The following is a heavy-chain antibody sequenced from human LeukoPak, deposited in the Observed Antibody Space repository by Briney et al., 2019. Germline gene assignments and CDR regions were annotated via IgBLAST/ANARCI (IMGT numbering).Heavy chain of an antibody. D-gene: IGHD1-26*01. CDR3: AKDIGPMKWELLPYFDY. CDR1: GFTVSSNY. Sequence: GGSLRLSCAASGFTVSSNYMSWVRQAPGKGLEWVSVIYSGGSTYYADSVKGRFTISRDNSKNTLYLQMNSLRAEDTAVYYCAKDIGPMKWELLPYFDYWGQGTLVTVSS. V-gene: IGHV3-53*01. CDR2: IYSGGST. J-gene: IGHJ4*02.